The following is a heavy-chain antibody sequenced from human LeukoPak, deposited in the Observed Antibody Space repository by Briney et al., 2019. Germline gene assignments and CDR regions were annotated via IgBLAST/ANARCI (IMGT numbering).Heavy chain of an antibody. CDR1: GGSISSSSYY. CDR2: IYYSGST. V-gene: IGHV4-61*05. Sequence: PSETLSLTCTVSGGSISSSSYYWGWIRQPPGKGLEWIGYIYYSGSTNYNPSLKSRVTISVDTSKNQFSLKLSSVTAADTAVYYCARVFMVRGVSNWFDPWGQGTLVTVSS. D-gene: IGHD3-10*01. CDR3: ARVFMVRGVSNWFDP. J-gene: IGHJ5*02.